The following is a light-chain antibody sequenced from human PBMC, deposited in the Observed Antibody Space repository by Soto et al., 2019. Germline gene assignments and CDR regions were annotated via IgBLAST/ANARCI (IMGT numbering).Light chain of an antibody. CDR1: RSVSSDY. V-gene: IGKV3-20*01. Sequence: EIVLTQSPGTLSLSPGDRATLSCRASRSVSSDYLAWYQQQKPGQAPRLLIYGASSRATGVPDRFSGSVSGTDFTLAISRLEPEDFVVYYCQHYAGSSWTFGQGTKVDIK. CDR2: GAS. CDR3: QHYAGSSWT. J-gene: IGKJ1*01.